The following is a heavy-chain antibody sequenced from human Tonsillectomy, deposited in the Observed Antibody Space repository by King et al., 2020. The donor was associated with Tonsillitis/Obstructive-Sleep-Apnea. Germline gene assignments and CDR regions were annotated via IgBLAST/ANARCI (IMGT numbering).Heavy chain of an antibody. Sequence: TLKESGPTLVKPTQTLTLTCTFSGFSLSTSGVGVGWIRQPPGKALEWLALFYWDDDKRYSPSLKSRLTITKDTSKNQVVLTMTNMDPVDTATYYCAHRRPSAIVPTTMEGDWFDPWGQGTLVTVSS. CDR2: FYWDDDK. J-gene: IGHJ5*02. D-gene: IGHD2-2*01. V-gene: IGHV2-5*02. CDR3: AHRRPSAIVPTTMEGDWFDP. CDR1: GFSLSTSGVG.